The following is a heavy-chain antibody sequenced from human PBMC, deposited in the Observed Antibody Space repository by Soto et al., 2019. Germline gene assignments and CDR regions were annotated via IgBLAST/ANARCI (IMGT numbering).Heavy chain of an antibody. CDR3: ARSQYCSSTSCYTPSAGGFDY. Sequence: GGSLRLSCAASGFTFSSYWMHWVRQAPGKGLVWVSRINSDGSSTSYADSVKGRFTISRDNAKNTLYLQMNSLRAEDTAVYYCARSQYCSSTSCYTPSAGGFDYWGQGTLVTVSS. V-gene: IGHV3-74*01. CDR2: INSDGSST. CDR1: GFTFSSYW. D-gene: IGHD2-2*02. J-gene: IGHJ4*02.